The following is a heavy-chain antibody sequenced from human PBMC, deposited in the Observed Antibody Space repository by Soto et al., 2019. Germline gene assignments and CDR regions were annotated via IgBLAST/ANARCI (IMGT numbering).Heavy chain of an antibody. CDR1: GFTFSSYS. Sequence: EVQLVESGAGLVQPGGSLRLSCAASGFTFSSYSMNWVRQAPGKGLEWVSYISSSSSTIYYADSVKGRFTISRDNAKNSLYLQMNSLRDEDTAVYYCARDPDIVLVPAAMFDYWGQGTLVTVSS. V-gene: IGHV3-48*02. J-gene: IGHJ4*02. CDR3: ARDPDIVLVPAAMFDY. CDR2: ISSSSSTI. D-gene: IGHD2-2*01.